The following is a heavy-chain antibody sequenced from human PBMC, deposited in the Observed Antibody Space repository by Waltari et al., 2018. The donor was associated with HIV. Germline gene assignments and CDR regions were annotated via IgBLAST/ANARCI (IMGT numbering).Heavy chain of an antibody. J-gene: IGHJ6*02. CDR2: IIPIFGTA. V-gene: IGHV1-69*01. D-gene: IGHD1-26*01. CDR1: GGTFSSYA. Sequence: QVQLVQSGAEVKKPGSSVKVSCKASGGTFSSYAISWVRQAPGQGLEWMGGIIPIFGTANYAQKFQGRVTITADESTSTAYMELSSLRSEDTAVYYCARRGSGSYHPGYYYYGMDVWGQGTTVTVSS. CDR3: ARRGSGSYHPGYYYYGMDV.